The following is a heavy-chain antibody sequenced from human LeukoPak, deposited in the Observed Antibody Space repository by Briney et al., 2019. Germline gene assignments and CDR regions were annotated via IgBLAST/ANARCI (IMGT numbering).Heavy chain of an antibody. CDR1: GGTFSSYT. CDR2: IIPILGIA. J-gene: IGHJ3*02. D-gene: IGHD2-2*01. Sequence: ASVKVSCKASGGTFSSYTISWVRQAPGQGLEWMGRIIPILGIANYAQKFQGRVTITADKSTSTAYMELSSLRSEDTAVYYCARADIVVVPAAIIPAEPAAFDIWGQGTMVTVSS. CDR3: ARADIVVVPAAIIPAEPAAFDI. V-gene: IGHV1-69*02.